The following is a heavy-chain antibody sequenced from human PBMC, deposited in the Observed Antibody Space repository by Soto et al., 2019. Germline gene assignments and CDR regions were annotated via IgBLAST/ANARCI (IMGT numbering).Heavy chain of an antibody. D-gene: IGHD7-27*01. J-gene: IGHJ5*01. Sequence: KPSEILSLTCSVSGDSISNLDYFWAWIRQPPGQALEYIGYIYKSATTYYNPSFESRVAISVGTSKSQFSLNVTSVTAADTAVYFCARGRYCLTGRCFPNWFDSWGQGALVTVSS. CDR1: GDSISNLDYF. V-gene: IGHV4-30-4*01. CDR3: ARGRYCLTGRCFPNWFDS. CDR2: IYKSATT.